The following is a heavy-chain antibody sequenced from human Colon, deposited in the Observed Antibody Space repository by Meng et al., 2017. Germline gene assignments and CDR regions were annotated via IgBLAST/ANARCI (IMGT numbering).Heavy chain of an antibody. CDR1: GLTFSSYA. Sequence: EVQGVGCGGGLVRPGGPRTLSSAASGLTFSSYAMSWVRQAPGKGLEGVSAIDTSGATTYYADSVKGRFTISRDNFKNTLYLQMDSLRAEDTAVYYCARATTVTRIDSWGQGTLVTVSS. D-gene: IGHD4-17*01. J-gene: IGHJ4*02. CDR2: IDTSGATT. CDR3: ARATTVTRIDS. V-gene: IGHV3-23*04.